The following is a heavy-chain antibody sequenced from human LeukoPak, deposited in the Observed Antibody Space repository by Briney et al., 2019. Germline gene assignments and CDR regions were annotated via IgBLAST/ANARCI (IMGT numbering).Heavy chain of an antibody. CDR2: INQDGSEE. CDR3: VRDGGVSGYDLLDY. Sequence: GGSLRLSCAASGFTFSNYLMSWVRQAPGKGLEWVAHINQDGSEEHYMDSVKARFIISRDNAKNSLSLQMDSLRAEDTAVYYCVRDGGVSGYDLLDYWGQGTLVTVSS. V-gene: IGHV3-7*01. CDR1: GFTFSNYL. J-gene: IGHJ4*02. D-gene: IGHD5-12*01.